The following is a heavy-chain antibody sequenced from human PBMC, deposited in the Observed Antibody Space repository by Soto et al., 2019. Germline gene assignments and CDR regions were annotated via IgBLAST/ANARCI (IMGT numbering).Heavy chain of an antibody. CDR3: ARVTDTSMVDY. CDR2: LNPRNGQT. D-gene: IGHD5-18*01. CDR1: GYNFSAYY. Sequence: QVQLVQSGAEVKKPGASVKVSCQTSGYNFSAYYFNWVRQAAGQGPEWMGWLNPRNGQTGYVQKFRGRVTMTRDTSIATVYLELSRLTSEDTAIYFCARVTDTSMVDYWGQGTLVTVSS. J-gene: IGHJ4*02. V-gene: IGHV1-8*01.